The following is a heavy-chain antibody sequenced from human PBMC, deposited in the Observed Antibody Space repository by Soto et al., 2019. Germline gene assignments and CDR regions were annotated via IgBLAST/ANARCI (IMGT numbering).Heavy chain of an antibody. CDR1: GFTFSSYA. Sequence: QVQLVESGGGVVQPGRSLRLSCAASGFTFSSYAMHWVRQAPGKGLEWVAVISYDGSNKYYADSVKGRFTISRDNSKNTRYLQMNSLRAEDTAVYYCARAYYYIWGSYRYTGDQLDYWGQGTLVTVSS. J-gene: IGHJ4*02. V-gene: IGHV3-30-3*01. CDR3: ARAYYYIWGSYRYTGDQLDY. D-gene: IGHD3-16*02. CDR2: ISYDGSNK.